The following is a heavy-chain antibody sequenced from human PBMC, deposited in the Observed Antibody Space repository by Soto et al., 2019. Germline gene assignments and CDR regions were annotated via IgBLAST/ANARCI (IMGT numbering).Heavy chain of an antibody. CDR3: ARTSPTIIGGYFDC. D-gene: IGHD3-10*02. CDR1: GGSISSGGYY. J-gene: IGHJ4*02. CDR2: IYYSGNT. V-gene: IGHV4-31*03. Sequence: QVQLQESGPGRVKPSQTLSLTCTVSGGSISSGGYYWSWIRQHPGKGLEWIGYIYYSGNTYYNPSLKSRVTISVDTSKNQFSLKLSSVTAADTAVYYCARTSPTIIGGYFDCWGQGTLVTVSS.